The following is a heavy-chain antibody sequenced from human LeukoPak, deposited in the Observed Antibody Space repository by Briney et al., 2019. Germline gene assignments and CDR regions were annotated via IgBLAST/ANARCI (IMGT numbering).Heavy chain of an antibody. V-gene: IGHV4-59*01. CDR2: IYYSGST. CDR3: ARGGDAILGDYYFDY. Sequence: SETLSLTCTVSGGSISSYYWSWIRQLPGKGLEWIGYIYYSGSTNYNPSLKSRVTISVDTSKNQFSLKLSSVTAADTAVYYCARGGDAILGDYYFDYWGQGTLVTVSS. D-gene: IGHD3-9*01. CDR1: GGSISSYY. J-gene: IGHJ4*02.